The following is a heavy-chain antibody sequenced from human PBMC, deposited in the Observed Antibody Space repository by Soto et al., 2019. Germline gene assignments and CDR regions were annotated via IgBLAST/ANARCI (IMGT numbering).Heavy chain of an antibody. D-gene: IGHD3-10*01. CDR2: IKQDGSET. CDR1: GFTFSSYW. V-gene: IGHV3-7*05. J-gene: IGHJ4*01. CDR3: TYGSGTYYYFDY. Sequence: GGCLRLSCAASGFTFSSYWMIWVRQAPGKGLEWVANIKQDGSETYYMDSVKGRFTISRDNAKKSLFLQMNSLRAEDTAVYYCTYGSGTYYYFDYWGQGTLVTDSS.